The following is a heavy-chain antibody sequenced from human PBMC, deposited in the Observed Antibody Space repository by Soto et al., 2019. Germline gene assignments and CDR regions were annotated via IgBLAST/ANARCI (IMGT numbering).Heavy chain of an antibody. CDR1: GGTFSSYA. CDR3: ASSRSWQTWFAP. Sequence: QVQLVQSGAEVKKPGSSVKVSCKASGGTFSSYAISWARQAPGQGVEWMGGISPIFGTANYAQKLQGRVTITADESASTADMELSSLISEDTAVYYCASSRSWQTWFAPCCQGTLVTVSS. CDR2: ISPIFGTA. J-gene: IGHJ5*02. V-gene: IGHV1-69*12.